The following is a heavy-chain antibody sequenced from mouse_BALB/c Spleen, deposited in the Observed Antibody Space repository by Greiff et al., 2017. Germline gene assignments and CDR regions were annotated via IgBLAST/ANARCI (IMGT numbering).Heavy chain of an antibody. D-gene: IGHD1-1*01. CDR3: ARSDGSSLDY. J-gene: IGHJ2*01. Sequence: VQLQQSGPELMKPGASVKISCKASGYSFTSYYMHWVKQSHGKSLEWIGYIDPFNGGTSYNQKFKGKATLTVDKSSSTAYMHLSSLTSEDPAVYYCARSDGSSLDYWGQGTTLTVSS. CDR2: IDPFNGGT. CDR1: GYSFTSYY. V-gene: IGHV1-28*01.